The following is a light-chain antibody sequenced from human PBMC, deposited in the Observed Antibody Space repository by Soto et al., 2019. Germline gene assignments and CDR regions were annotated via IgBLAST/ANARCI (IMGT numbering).Light chain of an antibody. J-gene: IGKJ1*01. CDR1: QSVLYSSNNKNY. Sequence: DIVMTQSPDSLAVSLGERANINCTSSQSVLYSSNNKNYLAWYQQKPGQAPKLLIYWASTRESGVPDRFSGSGSGTDFTLPISSLQADDVAVYYCQQYYRPWTFGQGTKVEIK. CDR2: WAS. V-gene: IGKV4-1*01. CDR3: QQYYRPWT.